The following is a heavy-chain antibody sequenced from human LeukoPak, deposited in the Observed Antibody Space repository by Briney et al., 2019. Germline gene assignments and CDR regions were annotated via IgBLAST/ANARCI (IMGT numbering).Heavy chain of an antibody. CDR2: ITYIGTT. CDR3: ARNSNYGGYYYYMDV. CDR1: GDSISSSTYSTTYY. D-gene: IGHD4-11*01. V-gene: IGHV4-39*01. J-gene: IGHJ6*03. Sequence: SETLSLTCTVSGDSISSSTYSTTYYWGWIRQPPGKGLEWIGSITYIGTTHYNASLKSRVTISVDTSKNQFSLRLSSVTAADTAVYYCARNSNYGGYYYYMDVWGKGTTVTVSS.